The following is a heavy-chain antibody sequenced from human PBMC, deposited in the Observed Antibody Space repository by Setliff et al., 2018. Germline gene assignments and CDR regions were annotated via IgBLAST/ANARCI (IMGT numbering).Heavy chain of an antibody. V-gene: IGHV4-39*01. CDR3: ARQGEIQLVLDY. CDR1: GDSINRSGYY. J-gene: IGHJ4*02. Sequence: PSETLSLTCNVSGDSINRSGYYWGWIRQPPGKGLEWIGSVYYSGSTYYNPSLKSRVTISVDTSKNQFSLKLSSVTAADTAVYYCARQGEIQLVLDYWGQGTLVTVSS. D-gene: IGHD5-18*01. CDR2: VYYSGST.